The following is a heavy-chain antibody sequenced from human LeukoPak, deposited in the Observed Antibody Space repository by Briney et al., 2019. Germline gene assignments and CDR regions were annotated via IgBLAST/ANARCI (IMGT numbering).Heavy chain of an antibody. CDR3: ARQDGLYYAMDV. CDR1: GGSISSYY. J-gene: IGHJ6*02. Sequence: SETLSLTCTVSGGSISSYYWSWIRQPPGKGLEWIGYIYYTGSTICNPSLKSRVTISVDSSKKQFSLTLSSVTDADTAVYYCARQDGLYYAMDVWGQGTTVTVSS. V-gene: IGHV4-59*08. CDR2: IYYTGST. D-gene: IGHD5-24*01.